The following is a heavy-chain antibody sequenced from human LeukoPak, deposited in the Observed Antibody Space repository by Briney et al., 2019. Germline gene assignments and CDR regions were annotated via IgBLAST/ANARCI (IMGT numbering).Heavy chain of an antibody. Sequence: SETLSLTCTVSGGSIRSSYYYWGWIRQPPGKGLEWIGSIYDSGSTYYNPSLKSRVTISVDTSKNQFSLKLSSVTAADTAVYYCARRIAVAGVPFDYWGQGTLVTVSS. CDR3: ARRIAVAGVPFDY. CDR1: GGSIRSSYYY. J-gene: IGHJ4*02. D-gene: IGHD6-19*01. V-gene: IGHV4-39*01. CDR2: IYDSGST.